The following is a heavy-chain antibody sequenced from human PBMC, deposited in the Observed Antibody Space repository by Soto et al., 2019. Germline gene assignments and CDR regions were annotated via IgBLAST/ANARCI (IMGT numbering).Heavy chain of an antibody. CDR2: INAGNGNT. J-gene: IGHJ6*03. D-gene: IGHD4-17*01. Sequence: ASVNVSCKASGYTFTSYAMHWVRQAPGQRLEWMGWINAGNGNTKYSQKFQGRVTITRDTSASTAYMELSSLRSEDTAVYYCARVTNAPTTVTTSKYYYYYYMDVWGKGTTVTVSS. CDR1: GYTFTSYA. CDR3: ARVTNAPTTVTTSKYYYYYYMDV. V-gene: IGHV1-3*01.